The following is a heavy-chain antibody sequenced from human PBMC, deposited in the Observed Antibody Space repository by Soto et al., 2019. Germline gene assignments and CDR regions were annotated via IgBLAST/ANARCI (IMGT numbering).Heavy chain of an antibody. V-gene: IGHV3-23*01. CDR2: ISGSGGST. D-gene: IGHD3-16*02. CDR3: AKRASYDYVWGSYPPHYFDY. CDR1: GLTFSSYA. Sequence: PGRSLRLSCAASGLTFSSYAMSWVRQAPGKGLEWVSAISGSGGSTYYADSVKGRFTISRDNSKNTLYLQMNSLRAEDTAVYYCAKRASYDYVWGSYPPHYFDYWGQGTLVTVSS. J-gene: IGHJ4*02.